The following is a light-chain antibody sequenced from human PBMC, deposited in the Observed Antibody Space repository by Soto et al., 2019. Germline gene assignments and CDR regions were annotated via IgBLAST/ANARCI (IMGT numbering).Light chain of an antibody. CDR1: QSVGTD. J-gene: IGKJ2*01. CDR3: QQYKNWPPLTYT. V-gene: IGKV3-15*01. Sequence: EIVMTQSPATLSVSPGGRATLSCRASQSVGTDLAWYQQKPDQAPRLLIYRASTRATGIPDRFSGSGSGTEFTLTITSLQSEDFAVYYCQQYKNWPPLTYTFGQGTKLEI. CDR2: RAS.